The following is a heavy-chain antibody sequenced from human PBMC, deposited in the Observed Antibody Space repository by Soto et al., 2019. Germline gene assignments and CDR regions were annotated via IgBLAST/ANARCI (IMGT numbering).Heavy chain of an antibody. J-gene: IGHJ4*02. CDR3: ARYYYDSSGPFDY. CDR1: GGSISSGGYY. Sequence: QVQLQESGPGLVKPSQTLSLTCTVSGGSISSGGYYWSWIRQHTGKGLEWIGYIYYSGSTYYNPSLKSRVTISVDPSKNQFSLKLSSVTAADTAVYYCARYYYDSSGPFDYWGQGTLVTVSS. CDR2: IYYSGST. D-gene: IGHD3-22*01. V-gene: IGHV4-31*03.